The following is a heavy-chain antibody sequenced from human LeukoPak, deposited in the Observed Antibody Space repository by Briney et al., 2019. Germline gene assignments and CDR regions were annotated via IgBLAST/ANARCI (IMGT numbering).Heavy chain of an antibody. J-gene: IGHJ6*03. V-gene: IGHV3-7*01. CDR3: ARKGWLQYYYYYMDV. CDR2: IKQDGSEK. CDR1: GFTFSSYW. D-gene: IGHD3-9*01. Sequence: GGSLRLSCAASGFTFSSYWMSWVRQAPGKGLEWVANIKQDGSEKYYVDSVKGRFTIFRDNAKNSLYLQMNSLRAEDTAVYYCARKGWLQYYYYYMDVWGKGTTVTVSS.